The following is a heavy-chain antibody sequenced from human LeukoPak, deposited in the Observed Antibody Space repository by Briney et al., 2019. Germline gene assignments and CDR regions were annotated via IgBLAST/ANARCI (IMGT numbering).Heavy chain of an antibody. V-gene: IGHV3-23*01. D-gene: IGHD4-23*01. CDR1: GFTFSSYA. CDR3: ANRGQRPPTVVDFDY. CDR2: ISGSGGNT. Sequence: PGGSLRLSCAASGFTFSSYAMSWVRQAPGKGLEWVSAISGSGGNTYYADSVKGRFTISRDNSKNTLYLQMNSLRAEDTAVYYCANRGQRPPTVVDFDYWGQGTLVTVSS. J-gene: IGHJ4*02.